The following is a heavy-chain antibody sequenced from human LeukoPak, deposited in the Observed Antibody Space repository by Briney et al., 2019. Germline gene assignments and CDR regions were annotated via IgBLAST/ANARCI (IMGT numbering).Heavy chain of an antibody. J-gene: IGHJ3*02. V-gene: IGHV3-21*01. CDR1: GFTFSSYS. CDR3: ARYRFVVGATDSFDI. Sequence: GGSLRLSCAASGFTFSSYSMSWVRQALGKGLEWVSSITSSSSYIYYADSVKGRFTISRDNAKNSLYLRMNSLRAEDTALYYCARYRFVVGATDSFDIWGQGTMVTVSS. CDR2: ITSSSSYI. D-gene: IGHD1-26*01.